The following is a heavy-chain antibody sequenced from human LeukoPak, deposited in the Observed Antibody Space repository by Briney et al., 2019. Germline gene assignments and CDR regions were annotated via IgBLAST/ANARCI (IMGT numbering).Heavy chain of an antibody. J-gene: IGHJ4*02. CDR3: ARVGATYGDPLEYDY. V-gene: IGHV1-18*01. CDR1: RYSFAPYA. Sequence: ASVTVSRQASRYSFAPYAITWVRQAPGLGREGMGWISGFNGKTNYAPKLQGRLTMTTDTSTSTAYMKLRSLRSDDTAMYYWARVGATYGDPLEYDYWGQGTLVTVSS. D-gene: IGHD1-26*01. CDR2: ISGFNGKT.